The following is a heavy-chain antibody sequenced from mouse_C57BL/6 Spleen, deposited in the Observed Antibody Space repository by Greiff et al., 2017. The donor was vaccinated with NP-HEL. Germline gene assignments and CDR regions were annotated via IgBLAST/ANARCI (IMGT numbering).Heavy chain of an antibody. CDR2: IYPGSGST. J-gene: IGHJ2*01. D-gene: IGHD1-1*01. CDR1: GYTFTSYW. Sequence: QVQLQQPGAELVKPGASVKMSCKASGYTFTSYWITWVKQRPGQGLEWIGDIYPGSGSTNYNEKFKSKATLTVDTSSSTAYMQLSSLTSEDSAVYYCARFYYCSSSLDYWGQGTTLTVSS. CDR3: ARFYYCSSSLDY. V-gene: IGHV1-55*01.